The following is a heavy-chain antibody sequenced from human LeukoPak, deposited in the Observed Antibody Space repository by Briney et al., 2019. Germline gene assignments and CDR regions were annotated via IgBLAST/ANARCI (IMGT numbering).Heavy chain of an antibody. CDR2: ISGGGSRT. J-gene: IGHJ4*02. V-gene: IGHV3-23*01. D-gene: IGHD6-19*01. Sequence: PGGSLRLSCAASGFTFSTYEMNWVRQATGKGLDWVSTISGGGSRTYYADSVKGRFTISRDDSKNTHYLQMDSLRVEDTAIYYCAKQGENSGWGSFDHWGQGILVTVSS. CDR3: AKQGENSGWGSFDH. CDR1: GFTFSTYE.